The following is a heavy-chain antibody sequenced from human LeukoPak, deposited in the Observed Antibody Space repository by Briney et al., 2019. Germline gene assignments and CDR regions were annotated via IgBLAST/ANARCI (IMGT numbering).Heavy chain of an antibody. V-gene: IGHV3-23*01. CDR1: GFTFSSYA. CDR2: ISGSGGST. D-gene: IGHD3-16*02. Sequence: GGSLRLSCAASGFTFSSYAMSWVRQAPGKGLEWVSAISGSGGSTYYADSVKGRFTISRDNSKNTLYLQMNSLRAEDTAVYYCAKDHRLGELSRAPYFDYWGQGTLVTVSS. J-gene: IGHJ4*02. CDR3: AKDHRLGELSRAPYFDY.